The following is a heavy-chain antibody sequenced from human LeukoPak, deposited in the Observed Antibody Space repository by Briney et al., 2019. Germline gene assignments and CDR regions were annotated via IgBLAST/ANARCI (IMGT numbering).Heavy chain of an antibody. Sequence: PGGSLRLSCAASGFTFSSYAMSWVRQAPGKGLEWVSAISGSGDNTHYADSVRGRFTISRDNSRNTLYLQMSSLRAEDTALYYCAKEAASVALRGFDPWGQGTLVTVSS. CDR1: GFTFSSYA. CDR2: ISGSGDNT. CDR3: AKEAASVALRGFDP. J-gene: IGHJ5*02. V-gene: IGHV3-23*01. D-gene: IGHD6-19*01.